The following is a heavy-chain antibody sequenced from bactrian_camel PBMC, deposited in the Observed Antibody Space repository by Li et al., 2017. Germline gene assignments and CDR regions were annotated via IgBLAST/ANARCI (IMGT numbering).Heavy chain of an antibody. CDR3: AADDGGGYVVPHY. CDR1: EFSLY. CDR2: ISPGGGGL. Sequence: VQLVESGGGLVQPGTSARLSCGASEFSLYMVWVRQAPGKGLEWVSSISPGGGGLYYADSVKGRFTISKDNAKNTLYLQMNSLKPEDTAVYYCAADDGGGYVVPHYWGQGTQVTVS. D-gene: IGHD7*01. V-gene: IGHV3S6*01. J-gene: IGHJ4*01.